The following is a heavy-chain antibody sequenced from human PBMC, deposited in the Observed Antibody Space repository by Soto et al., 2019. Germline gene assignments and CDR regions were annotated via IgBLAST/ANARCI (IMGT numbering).Heavy chain of an antibody. CDR2: IIPIFGTA. CDR3: ARANTHSGYAGQIFDY. Sequence: QVQLVQSGAEVKKPGSSVKVSCKASGGTFSSYAISWVRQAPGQGLEWVGGIIPIFGTANYAQKCQDRVTINADESTSTAYMEPSSLRSEDTAVYYFARANTHSGYAGQIFDYWGQGTLVTVSS. CDR1: GGTFSSYA. D-gene: IGHD5-12*01. V-gene: IGHV1-69*01. J-gene: IGHJ4*02.